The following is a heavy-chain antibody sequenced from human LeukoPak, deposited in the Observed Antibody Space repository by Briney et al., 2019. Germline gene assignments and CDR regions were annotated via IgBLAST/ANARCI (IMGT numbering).Heavy chain of an antibody. Sequence: SETLSLTCTVSGGSISSYHWSWIRQPPGKGLEWIGYIYYSGSTNYNPSLKSRVTISVDTSKNQFSLKLSSVTAADTAVYYCARDYRVSHPTGLCYYYGMGVWGQGTTVTVSS. CDR1: GGSISSYH. CDR3: ARDYRVSHPTGLCYYYGMGV. V-gene: IGHV4-59*01. J-gene: IGHJ6*02. D-gene: IGHD3-9*01. CDR2: IYYSGST.